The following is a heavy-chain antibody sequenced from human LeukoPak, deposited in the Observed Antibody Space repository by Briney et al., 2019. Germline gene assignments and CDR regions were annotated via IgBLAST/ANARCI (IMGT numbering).Heavy chain of an antibody. D-gene: IGHD3-16*01. J-gene: IGHJ3*02. CDR2: IYSDGSTT. CDR1: GFTFSSYW. Sequence: GGSLRLSCAASGFTFSSYWMHWVRQPPGKGLEWVSRIYSDGSTTRYADSVKDRFTIARDNAKNTLFLQMNSLRAGDTAVYYCARDLGGGDAFDIWGQGTMVTVSS. CDR3: ARDLGGGDAFDI. V-gene: IGHV3-74*01.